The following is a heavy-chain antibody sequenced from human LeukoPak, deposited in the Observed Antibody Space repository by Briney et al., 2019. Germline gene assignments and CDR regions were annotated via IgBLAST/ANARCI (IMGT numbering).Heavy chain of an antibody. Sequence: GRSLRLSCAASGFTFDDCAMHWVRQAPGKGLEWVSGISWNSGSIGYADSVKGRFTISRDNAKNSLYLQMNSLRAEDTALYYCAKALGGYYDFDYWGQGTLVTVSS. V-gene: IGHV3-9*01. J-gene: IGHJ4*02. CDR1: GFTFDDCA. D-gene: IGHD3-3*01. CDR2: ISWNSGSI. CDR3: AKALGGYYDFDY.